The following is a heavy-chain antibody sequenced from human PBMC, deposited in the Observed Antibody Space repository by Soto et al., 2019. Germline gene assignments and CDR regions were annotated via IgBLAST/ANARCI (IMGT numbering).Heavy chain of an antibody. V-gene: IGHV1-18*01. CDR2: ISAYNGNT. CDR3: AGNGYCSGGSCYSVPNYYMDV. CDR1: GYTFTSYG. J-gene: IGHJ6*03. Sequence: ASVKVSCKASGYTFTSYGISWVRQAPGQGLEWMGWISAYNGNTNYAQKLQGRVTMTTDTSTSTAYMELRSLRSDDTAVYYCAGNGYCSGGSCYSVPNYYMDVWGKGTTVTVSS. D-gene: IGHD2-15*01.